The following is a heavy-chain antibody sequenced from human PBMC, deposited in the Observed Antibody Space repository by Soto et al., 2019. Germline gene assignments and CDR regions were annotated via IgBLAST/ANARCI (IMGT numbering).Heavy chain of an antibody. CDR3: ASWLGGASLTQETTDRGEDGMDV. CDR2: MYNAGST. J-gene: IGHJ6*02. D-gene: IGHD3-10*01. CDR1: GGSISGYY. Sequence: SETLSLTCTVSGGSISGYYWSWIRQPPGKGLEWIGYMYNAGSTVYNPSFKSRVTISVDTSKNQFSLKLNSVTAEDTAAYYCASWLGGASLTQETTDRGEDGMDVWGHGTTVTVSS. V-gene: IGHV4-59*12.